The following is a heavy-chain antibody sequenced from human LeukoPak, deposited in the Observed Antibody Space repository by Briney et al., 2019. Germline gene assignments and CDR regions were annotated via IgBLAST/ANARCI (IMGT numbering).Heavy chain of an antibody. J-gene: IGHJ4*02. CDR2: ISYDGSNK. CDR3: AKDKPSPYYFDW. CDR1: GFTFSSYG. V-gene: IGHV3-30*18. Sequence: GGSLRLSCAASGFTFSSYGMHWVRQAPGKGLEGVAVISYDGSNKYYADSVKGRFTISRDNSKNTLFLQMNGLRPDDTALYYCAKDKPSPYYFDWWGQGTLVTVSS.